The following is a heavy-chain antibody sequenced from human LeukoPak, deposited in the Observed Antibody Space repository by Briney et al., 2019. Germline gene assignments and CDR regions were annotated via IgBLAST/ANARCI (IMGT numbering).Heavy chain of an antibody. J-gene: IGHJ4*02. Sequence: GGSLRLSCAASGFTVSSNYMSWVRQAPGKGLEWVSVIYSGGSTYYADSVKGRFTISRDNSKNTLYLQMNSLRAEDTAVYYCAKSSSWTIFDYWGQGTLVTVSS. D-gene: IGHD6-13*01. V-gene: IGHV3-53*01. CDR3: AKSSSWTIFDY. CDR2: IYSGGST. CDR1: GFTVSSNY.